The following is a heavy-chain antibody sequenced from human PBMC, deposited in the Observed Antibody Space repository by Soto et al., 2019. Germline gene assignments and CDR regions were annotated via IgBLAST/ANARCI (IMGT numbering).Heavy chain of an antibody. Sequence: PGGSLILSCVNSGFTISSYDISWVRQAPGKGLEWVSAISGSGGSTYYADSVKGRFTISRDNSKNTLYLQMNSLRAEDTAVYYCAKDTYYYDSSGYYFWGQGTLVTVSS. D-gene: IGHD3-22*01. CDR3: AKDTYYYDSSGYYF. CDR2: ISGSGGST. CDR1: GFTISSYD. V-gene: IGHV3-23*01. J-gene: IGHJ4*02.